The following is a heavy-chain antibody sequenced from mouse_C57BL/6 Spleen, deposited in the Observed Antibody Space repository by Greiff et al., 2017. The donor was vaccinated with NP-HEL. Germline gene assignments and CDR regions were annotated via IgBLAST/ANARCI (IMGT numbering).Heavy chain of an antibody. J-gene: IGHJ3*01. CDR3: ARRGNWAPFAY. CDR1: GYTFTSYW. CDR2: IDPSDSYT. V-gene: IGHV1-69*01. D-gene: IGHD4-1*01. Sequence: QVQLQQPGAELVMPGASVKLSCKASGYTFTSYWMHWVKQRPGQGLEWIGEIDPSDSYTNYNQKFKGKSTLTVDKSSSTAYMQLSSLTSEDSAVYYCARRGNWAPFAYWGQVTLVTVSA.